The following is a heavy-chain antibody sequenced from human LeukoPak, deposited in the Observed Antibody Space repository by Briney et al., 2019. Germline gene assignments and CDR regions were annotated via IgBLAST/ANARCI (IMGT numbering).Heavy chain of an antibody. V-gene: IGHV4-38-2*02. CDR3: AKDPTGYSYGYFDY. Sequence: SETLSLTCEVSGYSISSIYYWGWIRQSPGKGLEWIATISNSGTTYYNLSLKSRVTISMDTSKNHFFLRLTSVTAADTAVYYCAKDPTGYSYGYFDYWGQGTLVTVSS. CDR2: ISNSGTT. J-gene: IGHJ4*02. D-gene: IGHD5-18*01. CDR1: GYSISSIYY.